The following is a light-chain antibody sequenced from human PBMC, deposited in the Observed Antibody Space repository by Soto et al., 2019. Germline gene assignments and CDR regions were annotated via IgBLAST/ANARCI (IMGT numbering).Light chain of an antibody. J-gene: IGLJ1*01. CDR2: DVY. CDR3: TSYTSTSTPYV. CDR1: SSDVGRYTY. V-gene: IGLV2-14*01. Sequence: QSVLTQPASVSGSPGQSITISCAGTSSDVGRYTYVSWYQQHPGKAPKLIIYDVYNRPSGVSNRFSGSKSGNTVSLTISGLQAEDEADYYCTSYTSTSTPYVFGGGTKVTVL.